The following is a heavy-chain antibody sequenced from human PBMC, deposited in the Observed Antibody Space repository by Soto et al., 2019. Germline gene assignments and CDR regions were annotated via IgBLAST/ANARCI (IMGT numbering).Heavy chain of an antibody. Sequence: QVQLVQSGAEVKKPGASVKVSCKASGYTFTSYGISWVRQAPGQGHEWMGWISAYNGNTNYAKKVQGXGTMTTDTSTSTAYMELRSLRSDDPAVYYCARESSSSCHDYWGQGTLVTVSS. CDR3: ARESSSSCHDY. D-gene: IGHD6-13*01. J-gene: IGHJ4*02. V-gene: IGHV1-18*01. CDR2: ISAYNGNT. CDR1: GYTFTSYG.